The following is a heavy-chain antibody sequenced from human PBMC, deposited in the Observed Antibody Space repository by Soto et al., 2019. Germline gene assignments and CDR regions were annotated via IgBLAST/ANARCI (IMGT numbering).Heavy chain of an antibody. D-gene: IGHD3-22*01. J-gene: IGHJ4*02. CDR1: GFTSSNFD. CDR3: AKGSNGYRPYFFDY. V-gene: IGHV3-13*04. CDR2: IGTAGDT. Sequence: GGSLRLSCAASGFTSSNFDMHWVRQVTGKRLEWVSGIGTAGDTYYADSVKGRFTISRDNSKNTLDLQMNGLRAEDTAVYYCAKGSNGYRPYFFDYWGRGALVTVSS.